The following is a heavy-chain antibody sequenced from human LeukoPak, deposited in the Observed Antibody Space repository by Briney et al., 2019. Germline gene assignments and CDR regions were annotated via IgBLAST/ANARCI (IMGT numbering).Heavy chain of an antibody. CDR2: MNPNSGNT. CDR1: GYTFTSYD. V-gene: IGHV1-8*01. D-gene: IGHD4-23*01. J-gene: IGHJ6*03. CDR3: ARGPQKLDYYYYYMDV. Sequence: ASVKVSCKASGYTFTSYDINWVRQATGQGLEWMGWMNPNSGNTGYAQKFQGRVTMTRNTSISTAYMELSSLRSEDTAVYYCARGPQKLDYYYYYMDVWGKGTTVTISS.